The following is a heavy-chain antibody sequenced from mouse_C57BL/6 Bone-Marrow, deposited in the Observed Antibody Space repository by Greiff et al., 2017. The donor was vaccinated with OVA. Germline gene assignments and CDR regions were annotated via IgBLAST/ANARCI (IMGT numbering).Heavy chain of an antibody. J-gene: IGHJ1*03. CDR2: IHPNSGST. CDR3: ARRSFTTVVAPYIDV. Sequence: VQLQQPGAELVKPGASVKLSCKASGYTFTSYWMHWVKQRPGQGLEWIGMIHPNSGSTNYNAKFKGKATLTVDKSSSTAYMQLSSLTSEDSAVYYCARRSFTTVVAPYIDVWGTGTTVTVSA. D-gene: IGHD1-1*01. V-gene: IGHV1-64*01. CDR1: GYTFTSYW.